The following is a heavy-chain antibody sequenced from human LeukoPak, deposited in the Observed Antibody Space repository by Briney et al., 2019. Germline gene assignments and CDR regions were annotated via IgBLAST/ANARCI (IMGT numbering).Heavy chain of an antibody. CDR1: GFTVSSNY. J-gene: IGHJ4*02. CDR3: AKPKPIVVVVAALDY. V-gene: IGHV3-66*04. CDR2: IYSGGST. Sequence: GGSLRLSCAASGFTVSSNYMSWVRQAPGKGLEWVSVIYSGGSTYYADSVKGRFTISRDNSKNTLYLQMNSLRAEDTAVYYCAKPKPIVVVVAALDYWGQGTLVTVSS. D-gene: IGHD2-15*01.